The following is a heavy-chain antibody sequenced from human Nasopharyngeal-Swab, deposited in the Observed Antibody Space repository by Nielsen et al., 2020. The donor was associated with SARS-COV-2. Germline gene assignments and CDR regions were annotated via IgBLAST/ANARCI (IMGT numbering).Heavy chain of an antibody. CDR1: GFTFSSYW. D-gene: IGHD1-14*01. CDR3: ARHHGWTFDY. Sequence: GESLKISCVGTGFTFSSYWMSWVRQAPGKGLEWVANINQDGREKYYVDSVKGRFTISRDNAKNSLFLQMNSLRAEDTAVYYCARHHGWTFDYWGQGTLVTVSS. V-gene: IGHV3-7*02. CDR2: INQDGREK. J-gene: IGHJ4*02.